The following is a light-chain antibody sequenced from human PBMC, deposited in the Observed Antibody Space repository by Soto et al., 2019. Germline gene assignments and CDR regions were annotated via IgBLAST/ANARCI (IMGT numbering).Light chain of an antibody. V-gene: IGKV3-20*01. CDR3: QQYASSRT. Sequence: EIVMTQSPVTLSVSPGERVTLSCRASQSVSSNLAWYQQKPGQAPRLLVYGASSRATGIPDRFSGSGSGTDFTLTISRLEPEDFAVYYCQQYASSRTFGQGTKVDIK. J-gene: IGKJ1*01. CDR2: GAS. CDR1: QSVSSN.